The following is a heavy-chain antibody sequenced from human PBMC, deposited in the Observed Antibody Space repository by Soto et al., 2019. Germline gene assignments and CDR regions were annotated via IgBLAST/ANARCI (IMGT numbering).Heavy chain of an antibody. V-gene: IGHV4-59*02. D-gene: IGHD2-21*02. J-gene: IGHJ6*02. CDR1: GGSVSRYY. CDR2: LYNTGST. Sequence: SETLSLTCTVSGGSVSRYYWSWIRQPPGKGLEWIGYLYNTGSTIYNPSLESRVTISVDTSKNQFSLKLNSVTAADTAVYYCARDLWGYCGTDCYPLDVWGPGTTVTVS. CDR3: ARDLWGYCGTDCYPLDV.